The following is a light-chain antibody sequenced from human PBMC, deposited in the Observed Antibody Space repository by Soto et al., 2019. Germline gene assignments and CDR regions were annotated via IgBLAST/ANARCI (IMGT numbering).Light chain of an antibody. J-gene: IGLJ2*01. CDR1: SGHSNYA. Sequence: QLVLTQSPSASASLRASVKLTCTLSSGHSNYAIAWHQQQSEKGPRYLMKLNSDGSHSKGDGIPDRFSGSSSGAERYLTISSLQSEDEADYYCHTWGSGIVVFGGGTQLTVL. CDR3: HTWGSGIVV. CDR2: LNSDGSH. V-gene: IGLV4-69*01.